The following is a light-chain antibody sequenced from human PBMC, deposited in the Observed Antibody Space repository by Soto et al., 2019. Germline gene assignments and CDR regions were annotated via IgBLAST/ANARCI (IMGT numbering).Light chain of an antibody. CDR3: SSYTNRKDLV. CDR1: RSDIGGYNS. Sequence: QSVLTQSPSASGAPGQSVTISCTGTRSDIGGYNSVSWYQQHPGKAPKVMIYDVSKRPSGVPDRFSGSKSGNTASLTASALQDDDEAYYYWSSYTNRKDLVFGTGTKVTVL. J-gene: IGLJ1*01. V-gene: IGLV2-8*01. CDR2: DVS.